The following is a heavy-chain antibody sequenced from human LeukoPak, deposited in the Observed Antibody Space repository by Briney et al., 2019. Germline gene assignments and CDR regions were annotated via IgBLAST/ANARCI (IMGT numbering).Heavy chain of an antibody. V-gene: IGHV4-4*09. CDR2: IYSNEDT. J-gene: IGHJ5*02. CDR3: ARHDAYCSRNSCYKGGSNWFDP. D-gene: IGHD2-2*02. Sequence: PSETLSLTCTVYGVSINSYFWSWIRQPPGKGLEWIGYIYSNEDTNYNPSLKGRVTISLDTSKNQFSLKLSSVTAADTAMYFCARHDAYCSRNSCYKGGSNWFDPWGQGILVTVSS. CDR1: GVSINSYF.